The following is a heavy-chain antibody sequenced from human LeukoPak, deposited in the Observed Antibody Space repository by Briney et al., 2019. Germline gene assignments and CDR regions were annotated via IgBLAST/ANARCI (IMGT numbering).Heavy chain of an antibody. D-gene: IGHD3-22*01. CDR3: AREVNYYDSSGFDY. CDR2: IYYSGST. CDR1: GGSISSYY. J-gene: IGHJ4*02. V-gene: IGHV4-59*05. Sequence: SETLSLTCTVSGGSISSYYWSWIRQPPGKGLEWIGSIYYSGSTYYNPSLKSRVTISVDTSKNQFSLKLSSVTAADTAVYYCAREVNYYDSSGFDYWGQGTLVTVSS.